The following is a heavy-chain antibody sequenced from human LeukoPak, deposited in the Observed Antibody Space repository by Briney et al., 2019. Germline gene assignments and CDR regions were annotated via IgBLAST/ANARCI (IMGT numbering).Heavy chain of an antibody. Sequence: PGGSLRHSCAASGFTLNSYAMTWVRQAPGKGLEGVSAISGSDGSTYYADSVKGRFTISRDNSKNTLYLQMNSLRAEDTAVYYCARRACAYSHPYDYWGQGTLVTVSS. D-gene: IGHD4/OR15-4a*01. V-gene: IGHV3-23*01. J-gene: IGHJ4*02. CDR3: ARRACAYSHPYDY. CDR2: ISGSDGST. CDR1: GFTLNSYA.